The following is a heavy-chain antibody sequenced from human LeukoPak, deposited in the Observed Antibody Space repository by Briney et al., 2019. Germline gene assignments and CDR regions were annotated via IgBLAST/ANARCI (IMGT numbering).Heavy chain of an antibody. CDR3: ARGAPVAGIDY. CDR2: INHSGST. Sequence: SETLSLTCTVSGGSISSYYWSWIRQPPGKGLEWIGEINHSGSTNYNPSLKSRVTISVDTSKNQFSLKLSSVTAADTAVYYCARGAPVAGIDYWGQGTLVTVSS. CDR1: GGSISSYY. V-gene: IGHV4-34*01. J-gene: IGHJ4*02. D-gene: IGHD6-19*01.